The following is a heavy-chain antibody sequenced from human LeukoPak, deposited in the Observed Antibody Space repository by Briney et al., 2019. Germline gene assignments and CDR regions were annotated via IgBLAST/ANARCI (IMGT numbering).Heavy chain of an antibody. CDR2: ISYDGSNK. Sequence: GGSLRLSCAASGFTFSSYGMHWVRQAPGKGLEWVAVISYDGSNKYYTDSVKGRFTISRDNSKNTLYLQMNSLRTEDTAVYYCAKLRVGSSWYDHPQEPKRDYFDYWGQGILVTVSS. V-gene: IGHV3-30*18. CDR3: AKLRVGSSWYDHPQEPKRDYFDY. CDR1: GFTFSSYG. J-gene: IGHJ4*02. D-gene: IGHD6-13*01.